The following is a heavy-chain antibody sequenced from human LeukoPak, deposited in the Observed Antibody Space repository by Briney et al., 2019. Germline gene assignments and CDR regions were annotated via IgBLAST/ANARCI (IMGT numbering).Heavy chain of an antibody. CDR2: IRYDGSNK. V-gene: IGHV3-30*02. Sequence: VQPGGSLRLSCAASGFTFSSYGMHWVRQAPGKGLEWVAFIRYDGSNKYSADSVKGRFTISRDNSKNTLYLQMNSLRAEDTAVYYCAKEAAPVYSSSSRHFDYWGQGTLVTVSS. CDR3: AKEAAPVYSSSSRHFDY. CDR1: GFTFSSYG. J-gene: IGHJ4*02. D-gene: IGHD6-6*01.